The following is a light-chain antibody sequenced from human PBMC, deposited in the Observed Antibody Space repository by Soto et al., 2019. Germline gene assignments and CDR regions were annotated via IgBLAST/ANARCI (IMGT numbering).Light chain of an antibody. CDR2: EVS. J-gene: IGLJ1*01. CDR1: SSNVGSYNL. CDR3: CSYAGSYTYV. Sequence: QSVLTQPASVSGSPGQSITISCTGTSSNVGSYNLVSWYQQHPGKAPKLMIYEVSKRPSGVSKRFSGSKSGNTASLTISGRQAEDEADYHCCSYAGSYTYVFGPGTRSPS. V-gene: IGLV2-23*02.